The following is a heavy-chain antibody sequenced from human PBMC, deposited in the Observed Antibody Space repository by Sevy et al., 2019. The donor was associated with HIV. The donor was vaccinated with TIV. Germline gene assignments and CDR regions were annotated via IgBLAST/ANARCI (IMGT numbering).Heavy chain of an antibody. CDR1: GFTFRNYA. D-gene: IGHD3-22*01. V-gene: IGHV3-23*01. J-gene: IGHJ4*02. CDR3: ARKYDSSGYFDY. CDR2: ISGTGGSGDKT. Sequence: GGSLRLSCAASGFTFRNYAMNWVRQAPGKGLEWVSGISGTGGSGDKTNYADSVKGGFTIFRDDSKNSLYLQLNTLMTEDAAIYYCARKYDSSGYFDYWGQGTLVTVSS.